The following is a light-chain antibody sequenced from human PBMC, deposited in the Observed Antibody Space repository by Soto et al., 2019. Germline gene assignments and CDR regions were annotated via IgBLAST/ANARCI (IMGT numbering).Light chain of an antibody. CDR2: RNI. V-gene: IGLV1-47*01. Sequence: QSALTQSPSASGTPGQRVTISCSGSSSNIENNYVSWYHQLPGTAPKLLIYRNIQRPSGVPDRFSGSKSGTSASLAISGLRSEDEATYYCASWDDSLRGHVFGTGTKLTVL. CDR3: ASWDDSLRGHV. J-gene: IGLJ1*01. CDR1: SSNIENNY.